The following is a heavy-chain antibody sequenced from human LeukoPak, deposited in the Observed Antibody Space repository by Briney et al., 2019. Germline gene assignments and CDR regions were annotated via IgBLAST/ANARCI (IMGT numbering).Heavy chain of an antibody. V-gene: IGHV3-48*04. D-gene: IGHD6-13*01. CDR3: ARVAGGTTFDY. CDR1: GFTFSSYN. CDR2: ISSSGSAL. J-gene: IGHJ4*02. Sequence: GGSLRLSCAASGFTFSSYNMNWVRQAPGKGLEWVSSISSSGSALFYADSVKGRFTISRDNAKNSLYLQMNSLRAEDTAIYYCARVAGGTTFDYWGQGARVTVSS.